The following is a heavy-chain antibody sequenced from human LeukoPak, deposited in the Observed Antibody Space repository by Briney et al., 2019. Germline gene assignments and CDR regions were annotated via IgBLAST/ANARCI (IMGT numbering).Heavy chain of an antibody. CDR3: ARVVGATKGSLFDY. D-gene: IGHD1-26*01. V-gene: IGHV3-21*01. CDR2: ISSSSSYI. CDR1: GFTFSSYS. J-gene: IGHJ4*02. Sequence: PGGSLRLSCAASGFTFSSYSMNWVRRAPGKGLEWVSSISSSSSYIYYADSVKGRFTISRDNAKNSLYLQMNSLRAEDTAVYYCARVVGATKGSLFDYWGQGTLVTVSS.